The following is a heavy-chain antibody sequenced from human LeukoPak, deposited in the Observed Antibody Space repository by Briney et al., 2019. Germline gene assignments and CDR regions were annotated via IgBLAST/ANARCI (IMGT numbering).Heavy chain of an antibody. Sequence: PGGSLRLSCAASGFTFSSYWMSWARQAPGKGLEWVANIKQDGSEKYYVDSVKGRFTISRDNAKNSLYLQMNSLRAEDTALYYCARLGSGYYVDYYYYMDVWGKGTTVTVSS. CDR2: IKQDGSEK. CDR1: GFTFSSYW. J-gene: IGHJ6*03. CDR3: ARLGSGYYVDYYYYMDV. D-gene: IGHD3-22*01. V-gene: IGHV3-7*03.